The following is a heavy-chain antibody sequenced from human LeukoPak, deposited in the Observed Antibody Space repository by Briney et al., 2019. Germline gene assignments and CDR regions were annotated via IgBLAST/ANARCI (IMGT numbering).Heavy chain of an antibody. Sequence: ASVKVSCKASGGTFSSYAISWARQAPGQGLEWMGGIIPIFGTANYAQKFQGRVTITADESTSTAYMELSSLRSEDTAVYYCARAGTADVDTAMVYFDYWGQGTLVTVSS. CDR1: GGTFSSYA. CDR2: IIPIFGTA. D-gene: IGHD5-18*01. J-gene: IGHJ4*02. V-gene: IGHV1-69*13. CDR3: ARAGTADVDTAMVYFDY.